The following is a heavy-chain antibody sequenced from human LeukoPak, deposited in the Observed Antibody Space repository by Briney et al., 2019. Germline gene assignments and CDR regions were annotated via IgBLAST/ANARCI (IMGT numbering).Heavy chain of an antibody. Sequence: GGPLRLSCAASGFTFSYYEMNWVRQAPGKGLEWISYISSSGNTIYYADSVKGRFSVSRDNARNSLYLQMNGLRAEDTALYYCARLGSESYYNYYYGMDVWGQGTTVTVSS. D-gene: IGHD3-10*01. CDR1: GFTFSYYE. CDR2: ISSSGNTI. V-gene: IGHV3-48*03. CDR3: ARLGSESYYNYYYGMDV. J-gene: IGHJ6*02.